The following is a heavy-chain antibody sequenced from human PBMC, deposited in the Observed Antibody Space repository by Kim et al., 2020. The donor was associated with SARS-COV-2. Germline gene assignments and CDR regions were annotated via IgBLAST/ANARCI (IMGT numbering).Heavy chain of an antibody. J-gene: IGHJ4*02. CDR2: ISGSGGST. Sequence: GGSLRLSCAASGFTFSSYAMSWVRQAPGKGLEWVSAISGSGGSTYYADSVKGRFTISRDNSKNTLYLQMNSLRAEDTAVYYCAKDPYDILTGYYTRYFDYWGQGTLVTVSS. CDR1: GFTFSSYA. V-gene: IGHV3-23*01. CDR3: AKDPYDILTGYYTRYFDY. D-gene: IGHD3-9*01.